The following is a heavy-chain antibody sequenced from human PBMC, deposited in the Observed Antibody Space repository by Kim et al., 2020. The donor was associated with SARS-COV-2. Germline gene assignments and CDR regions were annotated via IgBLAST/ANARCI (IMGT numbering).Heavy chain of an antibody. D-gene: IGHD4-17*01. V-gene: IGHV1-69*01. CDR3: ARGGVGYGDYVIVY. J-gene: IGHJ4*02. Sequence: AQKFQGRVTITADESTSTAYMELSSLRSEDTAVYYCARGGVGYGDYVIVYWGQGTLVTVSS.